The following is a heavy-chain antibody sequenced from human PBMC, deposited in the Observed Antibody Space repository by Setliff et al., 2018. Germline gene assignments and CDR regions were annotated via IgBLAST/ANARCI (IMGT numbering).Heavy chain of an antibody. CDR2: IKRDGREI. D-gene: IGHD2-15*01. V-gene: IGHV3-7*03. CDR1: GFTFSSYW. J-gene: IGHJ4*02. Sequence: PGGSLRLSCAASGFTFSSYWMSWVRQAPGKGLEWVANIKRDGREIYYVDSVKGRFTISRDNAKNSLYLQMNSLRAEDTAVYYCVKDRVPDGVWDFDFWGQGTLVTVSS. CDR3: VKDRVPDGVWDFDF.